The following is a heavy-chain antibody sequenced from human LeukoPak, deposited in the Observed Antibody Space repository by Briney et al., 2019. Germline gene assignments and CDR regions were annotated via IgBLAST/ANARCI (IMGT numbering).Heavy chain of an antibody. CDR1: GFAFSDSW. D-gene: IGHD2/OR15-2a*01. CDR2: IKGDGSAK. CDR3: AKDPIIGRPDYFDY. J-gene: IGHJ4*02. Sequence: GGSLRLSCAASGFAFSDSWMTWIRQAPGKGLEWVAFIKGDGSAKKYVDSVKGRFTISRDNAKNSLFLQMNSLRAEDTAVYYCAKDPIIGRPDYFDYWGQGTLVTVSS. V-gene: IGHV3-7*01.